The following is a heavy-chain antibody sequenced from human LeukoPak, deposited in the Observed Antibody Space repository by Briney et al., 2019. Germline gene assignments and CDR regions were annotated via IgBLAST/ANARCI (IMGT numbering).Heavy chain of an antibody. D-gene: IGHD3-3*01. CDR2: ISSSSSTI. V-gene: IGHV3-48*04. CDR1: GFTFSSYS. CDR3: ARVQEWVNDAFDI. Sequence: GGSLRLSCAASGFTFSSYSMNWVRQAPGKGLEWVSYISSSSSTIYYADSVKGRFTISRDNAKNSLYLQMNSLRAEDTAVYYCARVQEWVNDAFDIWGQGTMVTVSS. J-gene: IGHJ3*02.